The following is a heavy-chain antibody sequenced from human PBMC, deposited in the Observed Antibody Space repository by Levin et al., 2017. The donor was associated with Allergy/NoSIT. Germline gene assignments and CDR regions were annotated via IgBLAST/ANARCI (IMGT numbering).Heavy chain of an antibody. Sequence: GESLKISCKASGYTFTGYYMHWVRQAPGQGLEWMGWINPNSGGTNYAQKFQGRVTMTRDTSISTAYMELSRLRSDDTAVYYCARDTSIAVAGRLSWGQGTLVTVSS. V-gene: IGHV1-2*02. J-gene: IGHJ5*02. CDR3: ARDTSIAVAGRLS. CDR1: GYTFTGYY. D-gene: IGHD6-19*01. CDR2: INPNSGGT.